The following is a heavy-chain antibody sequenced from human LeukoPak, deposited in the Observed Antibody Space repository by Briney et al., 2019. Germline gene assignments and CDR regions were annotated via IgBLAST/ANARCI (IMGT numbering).Heavy chain of an antibody. V-gene: IGHV4-4*02. CDR3: ATRIEVADTNFDY. CDR2: IYHSGST. CDR1: GDSISSSNW. D-gene: IGHD6-19*01. J-gene: IGHJ4*02. Sequence: SGTLSLTCAVSGDSISSSNWWTWVRQPPGKGLEWIGEIYHSGSTNYNPSLKSRVTMSLDKSKNQFSLKLTSVTAADTAVYYCATRIEVADTNFDYWGQGTLVTVSS.